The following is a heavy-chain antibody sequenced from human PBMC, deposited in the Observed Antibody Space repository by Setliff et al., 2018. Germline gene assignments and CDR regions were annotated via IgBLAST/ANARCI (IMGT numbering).Heavy chain of an antibody. CDR1: GYTFTNSI. V-gene: IGHV1-18*04. CDR3: ERLVRHCTRISCQRTSEADL. Sequence: ASVKVSCKASGYTFTNSIMNWVRQAPGQGLEWMGWISAYNGNTYHAQKFQDRLSMTTDTSTSTAYMELRSLRTDDTAVYYCERLVRHCTRISCQRTSEADLWGQGTQVTVSS. D-gene: IGHD2-15*01. CDR2: ISAYNGNT. J-gene: IGHJ5*02.